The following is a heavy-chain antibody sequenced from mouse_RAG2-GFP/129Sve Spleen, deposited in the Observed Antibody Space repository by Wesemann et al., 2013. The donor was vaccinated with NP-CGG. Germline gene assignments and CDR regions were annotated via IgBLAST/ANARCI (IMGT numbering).Heavy chain of an antibody. CDR3: ARGNDDGAWFAY. D-gene: IGHD2-3*01. Sequence: EWIGVISTYYGDASYNQKFKGKATMTVDKSSSTAYMELARLTSEDSAIYYCARGNDDGAWFAYWGAKGGLWVTVSA. CDR2: ISTYYGDA. V-gene: IGHV1-67*01. J-gene: IGHJ3*01.